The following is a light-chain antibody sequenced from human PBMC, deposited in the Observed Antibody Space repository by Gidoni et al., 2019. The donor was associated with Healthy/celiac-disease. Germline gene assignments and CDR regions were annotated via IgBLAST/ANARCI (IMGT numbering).Light chain of an antibody. CDR1: QSISTN. J-gene: IGKJ1*01. Sequence: ELVTTQSPATLSVSPGESATLSCRASQSISTNLAWYQQKPGQAPRLLIYGASTRATGIPARFSGSGSGTEFTLTISSLQSEDFAVYYCQQYNNWPPWTFGQGTKVEIK. CDR2: GAS. CDR3: QQYNNWPPWT. V-gene: IGKV3-15*01.